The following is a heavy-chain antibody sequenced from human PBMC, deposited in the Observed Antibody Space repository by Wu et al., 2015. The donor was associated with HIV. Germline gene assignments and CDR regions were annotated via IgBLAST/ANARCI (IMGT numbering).Heavy chain of an antibody. D-gene: IGHD3-16*01. Sequence: QVQLVQSGAEVKKPGSSVKVSCKASGGTFSSYAISWVRQAPGQGLEWMGRIIPIFGTANYAQKFQGRVTITADESTSTTYMELSSLKPEDTAVYFCARGGGSRIDNAFDIWGQGTTVTVS. CDR3: ARGGGSRIDNAFDI. CDR2: IIPIFGTA. V-gene: IGHV1-69*13. J-gene: IGHJ3*02. CDR1: GGTFSSYA.